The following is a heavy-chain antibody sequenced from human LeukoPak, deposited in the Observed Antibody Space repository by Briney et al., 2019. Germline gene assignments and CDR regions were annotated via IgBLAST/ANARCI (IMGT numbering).Heavy chain of an antibody. CDR3: ARGEHDYSDSNDYFDQ. CDR2: IRKKAYGETT. V-gene: IGHV3-49*03. Sequence: GGSLRLSCSASGFTFGDDGWSWFRLAPGKGLEFISLIRKKAYGETTEYAASVRGRFVITRDDANSTAYLHMNSLKTEDTALYYCARGEHDYSDSNDYFDQWGQGTLVTVSS. D-gene: IGHD4-11*01. J-gene: IGHJ4*02. CDR1: GFTFGDDG.